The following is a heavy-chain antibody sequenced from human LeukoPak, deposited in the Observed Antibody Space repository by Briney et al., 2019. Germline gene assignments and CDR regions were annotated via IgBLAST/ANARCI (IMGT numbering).Heavy chain of an antibody. CDR1: GGSISSSSYY. CDR2: IYYSGST. D-gene: IGHD3-3*01. J-gene: IGHJ3*02. Sequence: SETLSLTCTVSGGSISSSSYYWGWIRQPPGKGLEWIGSIYYSGSTYYNPSLKSRVTISVDTSKNQFSLKLSSVTAADTAVYYCARGYYDFWSGHSRRAFGIWGQGTMVTVSS. V-gene: IGHV4-39*01. CDR3: ARGYYDFWSGHSRRAFGI.